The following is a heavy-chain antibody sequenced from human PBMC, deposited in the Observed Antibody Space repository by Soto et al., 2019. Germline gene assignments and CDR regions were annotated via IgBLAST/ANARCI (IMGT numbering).Heavy chain of an antibody. CDR3: ARGEATPNWFDP. V-gene: IGHV4-30-2*01. J-gene: IGHJ5*02. Sequence: PSETLSLTCAVSGGSISSGGYSWSWIRQPPGKGLEWIGYIYHSGSTYYNPSLKSRVTISVDRSKNQFSLKLGSVTAADTVVYYCARGEATPNWFDPWGQGTLVTVSS. D-gene: IGHD5-12*01. CDR2: IYHSGST. CDR1: GGSISSGGYS.